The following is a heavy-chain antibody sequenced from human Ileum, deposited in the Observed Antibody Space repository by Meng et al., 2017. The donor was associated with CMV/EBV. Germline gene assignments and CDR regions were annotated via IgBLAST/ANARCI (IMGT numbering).Heavy chain of an antibody. CDR2: INPNSSGT. Sequence: ASVKVSCKASGYTFSLYYMHWVRQAPGQGLEWMGWINPNSSGTNYAQKFQGRVTMTRDTSISTAYMELSRLRSDDTAVYYCARYCSSTSCYNYGMDVWGQGTTVTVSS. J-gene: IGHJ6*02. V-gene: IGHV1-2*02. CDR1: GYTFSLYY. CDR3: ARYCSSTSCYNYGMDV. D-gene: IGHD2-2*02.